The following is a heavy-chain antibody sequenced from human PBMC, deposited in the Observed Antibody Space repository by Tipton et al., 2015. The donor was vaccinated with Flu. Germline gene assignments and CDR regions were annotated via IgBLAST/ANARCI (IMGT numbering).Heavy chain of an antibody. J-gene: IGHJ1*01. CDR3: ARDSVGSGSYWRDHAEYFQH. CDR1: GGPISSSSYY. Sequence: LRLSCTVSGGPISSSSYYWGWIRQPPGKGLEWIGSIYYSGSTYYNPSLKSRVTISVDTSKNQFSLKLSSVTAADTAVYYCARDSVGSGSYWRDHAEYFQHWGQGTLVTVSS. CDR2: IYYSGST. D-gene: IGHD1-26*01. V-gene: IGHV4-39*07.